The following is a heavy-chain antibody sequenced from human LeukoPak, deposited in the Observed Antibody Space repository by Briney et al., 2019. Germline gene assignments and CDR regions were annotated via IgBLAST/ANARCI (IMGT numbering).Heavy chain of an antibody. CDR1: GYKFIDYY. J-gene: IGHJ4*02. V-gene: IGHV1-2*02. CDR3: AREPRPRGGWFVSE. D-gene: IGHD6-19*01. Sequence: GASVTVSFTSSGYKFIDYYMHWVRQAPGQGLEWMGWINPNSGGTNYAQKFQGRVSMTRDTSISTLYMDLSSLRSDDTAVYYCAREPRPRGGWFVSEWGQGTRVTVSS. CDR2: INPNSGGT.